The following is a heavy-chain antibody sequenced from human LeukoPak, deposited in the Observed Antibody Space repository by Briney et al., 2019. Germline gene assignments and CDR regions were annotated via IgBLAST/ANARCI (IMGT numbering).Heavy chain of an antibody. J-gene: IGHJ4*02. CDR1: GVTVSSNY. V-gene: IGHV3-66*01. D-gene: IGHD1/OR15-1a*01. Sequence: GGSLRLSCAASGVTVSSNYMSWVRQAPGKGLEWVSVIYSGGDTYYAGSVKGRFTISRDSSKNTLFLQMNSLRAEDTAVYYCARSNCNSCYLGVWYYFDYWGQGTLVTVSS. CDR3: ARSNCNSCYLGVWYYFDY. CDR2: IYSGGDT.